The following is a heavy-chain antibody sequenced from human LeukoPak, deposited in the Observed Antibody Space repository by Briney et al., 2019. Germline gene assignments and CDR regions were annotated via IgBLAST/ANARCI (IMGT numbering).Heavy chain of an antibody. CDR1: GDSISSSSDY. D-gene: IGHD1-26*01. V-gene: IGHV4-39*07. J-gene: IGHJ4*02. CDR3: ARGPLIVGATIFDY. CDR2: IYYSGST. Sequence: SETLSLTCTVSGDSISSSSDYWGWIRQPPGKGLEWIGSIYYSGSTNYNPSLKSRVTISVDKSKNQFSLKLSSVTAADTAVYYCARGPLIVGATIFDYWGQGTLVTVSS.